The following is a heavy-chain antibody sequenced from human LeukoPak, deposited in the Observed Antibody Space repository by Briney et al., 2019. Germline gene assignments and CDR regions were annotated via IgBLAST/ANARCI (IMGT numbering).Heavy chain of an antibody. J-gene: IGHJ6*02. CDR1: GFTFDDYA. D-gene: IGHD3-10*01. V-gene: IGHV3-23*01. CDR2: ISYSGASI. Sequence: GGSLRLSCAASGFTFDDYAMHWVRQAPGKGLEWVSGISYSGASIYYADSVKGRFTISRDNSKNTLYLQMNSLRAEDTAVYYCAKEGGSGKFRDYYGMDVWGQGTTVTVSS. CDR3: AKEGGSGKFRDYYGMDV.